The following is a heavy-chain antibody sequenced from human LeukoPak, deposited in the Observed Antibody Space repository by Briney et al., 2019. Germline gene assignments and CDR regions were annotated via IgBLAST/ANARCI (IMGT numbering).Heavy chain of an antibody. CDR2: IYYSGST. Sequence: KPSETLSLTCTDSGGSISSYYWSWIRQPPGKGLEWIGYIYYSGSTNYNPSLKSRVTISVDTSKNQFSLKLSSVTAADTAVYYCARVPVVVAPYYYYYYGMDVWGQGTLVTVSS. CDR1: GGSISSYY. CDR3: ARVPVVVAPYYYYYYGMDV. V-gene: IGHV4-59*01. D-gene: IGHD2-15*01. J-gene: IGHJ6*02.